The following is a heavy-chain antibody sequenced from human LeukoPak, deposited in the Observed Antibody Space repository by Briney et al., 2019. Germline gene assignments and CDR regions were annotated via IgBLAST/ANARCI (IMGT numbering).Heavy chain of an antibody. V-gene: IGHV4-38-2*02. CDR2: IYHSGST. CDR3: ARGRKRDDYVWGSYRYRGYFDY. Sequence: SETLSLTCTVSGYSISSGYYWGWIRQPPGKGLEWIGSIYHSGSTNYNPSLKSRVTISVDTSKNQFSLKLSSVTAADTAVYYCARGRKRDDYVWGSYRYRGYFDYWGQGTLVTVSS. D-gene: IGHD3-16*02. J-gene: IGHJ4*02. CDR1: GYSISSGYY.